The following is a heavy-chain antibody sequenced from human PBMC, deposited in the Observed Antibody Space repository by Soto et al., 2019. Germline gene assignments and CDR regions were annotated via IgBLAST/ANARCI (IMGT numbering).Heavy chain of an antibody. J-gene: IGHJ4*02. CDR1: GFTFSSYA. D-gene: IGHD1-26*01. CDR3: AKSSRRSYIAFGDY. V-gene: IGHV3-23*01. Sequence: GGSLRLSCAASGFTFSSYAMSWVRQAPGKGLEWVSAISGSGGSTYYADSVKGRFTISRDNSKNTLYLQMNSLRAEDTAVYYCAKSSRRSYIAFGDYWGQGTLVTVSS. CDR2: ISGSGGST.